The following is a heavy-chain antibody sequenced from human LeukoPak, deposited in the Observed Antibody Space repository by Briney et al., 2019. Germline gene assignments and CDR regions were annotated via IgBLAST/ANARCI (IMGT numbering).Heavy chain of an antibody. CDR1: GGSISSYY. Sequence: SETLSLTCTVSGGSISSYYWSWIRQPPGKGLEWIGYIYYSGSTNYNPSLKSRVTISVDTSKNQFSLKLSTVTAADTAVYYCARGVAARHDYWGQGTLVTVSS. V-gene: IGHV4-59*01. D-gene: IGHD6-6*01. CDR3: ARGVAARHDY. J-gene: IGHJ4*02. CDR2: IYYSGST.